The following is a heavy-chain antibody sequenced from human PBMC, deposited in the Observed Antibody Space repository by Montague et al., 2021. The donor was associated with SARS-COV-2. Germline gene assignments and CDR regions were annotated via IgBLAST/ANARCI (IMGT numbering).Heavy chain of an antibody. Sequence: SETLSLTCAVYGGSFSGYYWSWIRQPPGMGLEWIGETNDSGRTNXDPSLKCRVTMSVDTSKNQFSLRLSSVTAAETAVYYCARGYCSGSGCYYYYGMDVWGQGTTVTVSS. D-gene: IGHD2-15*01. CDR2: TNDSGRT. V-gene: IGHV4-34*01. CDR3: ARGYCSGSGCYYYYGMDV. J-gene: IGHJ6*02. CDR1: GGSFSGYY.